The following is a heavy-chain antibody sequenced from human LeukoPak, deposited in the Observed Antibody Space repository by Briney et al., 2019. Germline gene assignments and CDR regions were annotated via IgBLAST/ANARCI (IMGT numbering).Heavy chain of an antibody. CDR1: EFTVSSNY. J-gene: IGHJ4*02. V-gene: IGHV3-53*01. CDR2: IYSGGST. Sequence: PGGSLRLSCAASEFTVSSNYMSWVRQAPGKGLEWVSVIYSGGSTYYADSVKARFTISRDNSKNTLYLQMNSLKAEDTAVYYCAKEGEGHIAMKALLTRDLDYWGQGTLVTVSS. D-gene: IGHD3-22*01. CDR3: AKEGEGHIAMKALLTRDLDY.